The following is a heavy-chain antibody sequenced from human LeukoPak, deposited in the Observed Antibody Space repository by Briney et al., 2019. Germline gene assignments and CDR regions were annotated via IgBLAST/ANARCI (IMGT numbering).Heavy chain of an antibody. D-gene: IGHD2-21*02. CDR1: GFTFSGYG. CDR3: AKGRYCGGDCYSFCDY. CDR2: ISASGDKT. J-gene: IGHJ4*02. V-gene: IGHV3-23*01. Sequence: GGSLRLSCAASGFTFSGYGMAWVRQAPGKGLDWVAGISASGDKTDYADSVKGRFTIYRDNSKTTLYLQMNSLRAEDAALYYCAKGRYCGGDCYSFCDYWGQATPVTVSS.